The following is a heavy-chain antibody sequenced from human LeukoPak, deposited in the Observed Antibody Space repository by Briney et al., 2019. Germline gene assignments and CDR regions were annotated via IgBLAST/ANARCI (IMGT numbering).Heavy chain of an antibody. J-gene: IGHJ5*02. V-gene: IGHV3-30*02. CDR3: AKDLQLGATVSWFDP. D-gene: IGHD2-15*01. CDR1: GFTFSSYG. CDR2: IRYDGSNK. Sequence: PGGSLRLSCAASGFTFSSYGMHWVRQAPGKGLEWVAFIRYDGSNKYYADSVKGRFTISRDNSKSTLYLQMNSLRAEDTAVYYCAKDLQLGATVSWFDPWGQGTLVTVSS.